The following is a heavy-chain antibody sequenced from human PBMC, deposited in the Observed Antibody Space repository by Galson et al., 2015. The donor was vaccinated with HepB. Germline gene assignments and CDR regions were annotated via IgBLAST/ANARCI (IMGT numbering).Heavy chain of an antibody. V-gene: IGHV7-4-1*02. Sequence: SGYTFTNYVMNWVRQAPGQGLEWMGGINTNTGTPTYAQGFTGRFVFSLDTSVRTAYLQISSLKTEDTAVYYCARVTSIYDCSSSAYSYYYYGMDVWGQGTTVTVSS. D-gene: IGHD2-2*01. CDR3: ARVTSIYDCSSSAYSYYYYGMDV. CDR1: GYTFTNYV. CDR2: INTNTGTP. J-gene: IGHJ6*02.